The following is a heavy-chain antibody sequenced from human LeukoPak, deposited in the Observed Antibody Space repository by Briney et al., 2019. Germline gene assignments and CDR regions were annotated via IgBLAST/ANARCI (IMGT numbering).Heavy chain of an antibody. J-gene: IGHJ5*02. CDR3: ARPTKQQLPTGPFDP. D-gene: IGHD6-13*01. CDR1: GFTFSSYA. CDR2: ISYDGSNK. Sequence: GGSLRLSCAASGFTFSSYAMHWVRQAPGKGLEWVAVISYDGSNKYYAGSVKGRFTISRDNSKNTLYLQMNSLRAEDTAVYYCARPTKQQLPTGPFDPWGQGTLVTVSS. V-gene: IGHV3-30-3*01.